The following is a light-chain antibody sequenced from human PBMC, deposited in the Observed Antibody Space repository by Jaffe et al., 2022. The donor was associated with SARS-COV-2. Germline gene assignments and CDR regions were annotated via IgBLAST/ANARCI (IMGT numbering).Light chain of an antibody. CDR1: QSISSW. V-gene: IGKV1-5*03. CDR2: RAS. Sequence: DTQMTQSPSTLSASVGDRVTITCRASQSISSWLAWYQQKPGKAPKLLIYRASSLESGVPSRFSGSGSGTEFTLTISSLQPEDFATYYCQQYNSYSTFGQGTKVEI. J-gene: IGKJ1*01. CDR3: QQYNSYST.